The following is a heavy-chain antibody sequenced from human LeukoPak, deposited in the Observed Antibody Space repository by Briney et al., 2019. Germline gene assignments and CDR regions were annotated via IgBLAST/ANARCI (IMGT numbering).Heavy chain of an antibody. Sequence: GGSLRLFCEPSWFTDSLTFMGGARQAPGKGLEWFSILHIGGTTYYSAFLKCRFTISRDSFKRTLYREMNSLRAEDTAVYYYARERGSDWAQGTLVTVPS. J-gene: IGHJ4*02. V-gene: IGHV3-53*01. CDR1: WFTDSLTF. CDR2: LHIGGTT. CDR3: ARERGSD. D-gene: IGHD2-15*01.